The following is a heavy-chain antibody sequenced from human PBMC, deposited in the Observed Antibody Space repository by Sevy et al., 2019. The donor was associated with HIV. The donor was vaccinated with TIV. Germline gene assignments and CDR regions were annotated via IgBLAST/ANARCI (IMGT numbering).Heavy chain of an antibody. CDR3: AKDRGGVWGSYRYLDY. D-gene: IGHD3-16*02. CDR2: ISGSGGST. V-gene: IGHV3-23*01. CDR1: GFTFSSYA. J-gene: IGHJ4*02. Sequence: GGSLRLSCAASGFTFSSYAMSWVRQAPGKGLEWVSAISGSGGSTYYADSVKGRFTISRDNSKNTLYLQMNSLRAEDTAVYYCAKDRGGVWGSYRYLDYRGQGTLVTVSS.